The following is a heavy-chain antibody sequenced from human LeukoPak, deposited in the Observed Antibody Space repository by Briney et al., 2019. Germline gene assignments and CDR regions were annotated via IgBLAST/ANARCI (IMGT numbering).Heavy chain of an antibody. D-gene: IGHD3-22*01. CDR3: ARGPYYYDSSGFYSNY. J-gene: IGHJ4*02. CDR1: GYTFTNYY. Sequence: ASVKVSFKASGYTFTNYYLHWVRQAPGQGLEWMGIINPSGGSTSYAQKFQGRVTMTRDTSTSTVYMELSSLRPEDTAVYYCARGPYYYDSSGFYSNYWGQGTLVTVSS. V-gene: IGHV1-46*01. CDR2: INPSGGST.